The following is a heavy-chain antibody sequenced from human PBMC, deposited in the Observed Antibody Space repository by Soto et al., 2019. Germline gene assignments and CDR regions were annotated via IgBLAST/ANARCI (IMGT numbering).Heavy chain of an antibody. CDR3: ARDKITGLIDD. V-gene: IGHV4-34*01. D-gene: IGHD2-8*02. CDR1: GGSFSGYY. CDR2: INHSGST. Sequence: PSETLSLTCAVYGGSFSGYYWTWIRQPPGTGLEWIGEINHSGSTNYNPSLKSRVTISVDTSKNQFSLKLTSVTAADTAVYYCARDKITGLIDDRGQGTRVTVSS. J-gene: IGHJ4*02.